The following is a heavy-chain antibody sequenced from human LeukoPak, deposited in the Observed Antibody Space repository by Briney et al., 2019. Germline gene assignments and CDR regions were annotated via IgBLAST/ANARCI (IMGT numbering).Heavy chain of an antibody. CDR1: SDSIFTSNW. CDR2: MSYSGHT. CDR3: ARDRDVDDFDS. Sequence: SGTLSLTCTVSSDSIFTSNWWSWVRQPPGKGLEWIVSMSYSGHTYYNPSLKSRVTTSIDTSKNQLSLNLKSVTAADTAVYYCARDRDVDDFDSWGHGTLVTVSS. J-gene: IGHJ4*01. D-gene: IGHD2-15*01. V-gene: IGHV4-4*02.